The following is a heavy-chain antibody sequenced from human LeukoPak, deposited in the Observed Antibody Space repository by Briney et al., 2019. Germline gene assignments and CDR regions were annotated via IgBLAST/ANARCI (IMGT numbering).Heavy chain of an antibody. V-gene: IGHV3-7*03. CDR2: IKQDGSEE. D-gene: IGHD2-8*02. CDR1: GFTFSYYW. CDR3: ASKGCTGGNCKHYFDY. J-gene: IGHJ4*02. Sequence: PGGSLRLSCAASGFTFSYYWMSWVRQAPGKGLEWVANIKQDGSEEYYVDSVKGRFTISRDNAKNSLYLQMNSLRAEDTAVYHCASKGCTGGNCKHYFDYWGQGTLVTVAS.